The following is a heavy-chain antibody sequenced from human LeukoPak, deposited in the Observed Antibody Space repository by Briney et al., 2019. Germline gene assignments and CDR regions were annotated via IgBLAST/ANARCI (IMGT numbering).Heavy chain of an antibody. D-gene: IGHD3-9*01. Sequence: GGSLRLSCAASGFTFSSYWMYWVRQAPGKGLVWVSRTNSDGSSTSYADSVKGRFTISRDNAKNTLYLQMNSLRAEDTAVYYCASGFRYGHYWGQGTLVTVSS. CDR2: TNSDGSST. CDR3: ASGFRYGHY. CDR1: GFTFSSYW. V-gene: IGHV3-74*01. J-gene: IGHJ4*02.